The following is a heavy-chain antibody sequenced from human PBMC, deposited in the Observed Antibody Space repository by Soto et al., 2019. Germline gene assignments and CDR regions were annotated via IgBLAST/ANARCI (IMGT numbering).Heavy chain of an antibody. D-gene: IGHD5-18*01. CDR3: ARDKGYREGIYDY. V-gene: IGHV4-38-2*02. Sequence: SETLSLTCAVSGNSISSGYYWGWIRQPPGKGLEWIGSIYHSGSTYYNSSLKSRVTISVDTSKNHFSLKLSSVTAADTAVYYCARDKGYREGIYDYSGQGTLVTVSS. CDR2: IYHSGST. CDR1: GNSISSGYY. J-gene: IGHJ4*02.